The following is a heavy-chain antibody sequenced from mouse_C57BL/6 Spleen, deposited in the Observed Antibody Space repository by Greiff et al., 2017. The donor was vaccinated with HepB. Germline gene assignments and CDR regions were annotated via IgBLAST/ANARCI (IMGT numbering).Heavy chain of an antibody. J-gene: IGHJ1*03. CDR3: ARRGSSPYWYFDV. D-gene: IGHD1-1*01. Sequence: EVQRVESGGGLVKPGGSLKLSCAASGFTFSSYAMSWVRQTPEKRLEWVATISDGGSYPYYPDNVKGRFTISRDNAKNNLYLQMSQLKSEDTAMYYCARRGSSPYWYFDVWGTGTTVTVSS. CDR2: ISDGGSYP. CDR1: GFTFSSYA. V-gene: IGHV5-4*03.